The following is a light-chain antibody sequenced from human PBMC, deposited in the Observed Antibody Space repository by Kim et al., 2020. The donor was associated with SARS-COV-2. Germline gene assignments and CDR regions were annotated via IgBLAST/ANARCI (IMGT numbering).Light chain of an antibody. CDR1: ALPKQY. J-gene: IGLJ2*01. CDR2: KDS. V-gene: IGLV3-25*03. Sequence: PGQTPRITCSGDALPKQYAYWYQQKPGQAPVLVIYKDSERPSGIPERFSGSSSGTTVTLTISGVQAEDEADYYCQSADSSVTHVVFGGGTQLTVL. CDR3: QSADSSVTHVV.